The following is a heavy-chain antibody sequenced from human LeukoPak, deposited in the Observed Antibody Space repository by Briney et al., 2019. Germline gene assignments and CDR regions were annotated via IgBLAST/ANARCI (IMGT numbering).Heavy chain of an antibody. Sequence: GGSLRLSCVASGFTPRSYGMHWARQAPGKGLEWVAFIRYDGSDKYYADSVKGRFTISRDNSKNTLYLQMNSLRAEDTAVYYCARDELGDILTGYPDALDIWGQGTMVTVSS. D-gene: IGHD3-9*01. V-gene: IGHV3-30*02. CDR3: ARDELGDILTGYPDALDI. CDR2: IRYDGSDK. J-gene: IGHJ3*02. CDR1: GFTPRSYG.